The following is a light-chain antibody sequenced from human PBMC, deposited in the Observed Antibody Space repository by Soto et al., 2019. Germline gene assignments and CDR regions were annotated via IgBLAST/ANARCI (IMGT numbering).Light chain of an antibody. CDR3: TSPTPGSLYV. CDR1: SSDVGNYNY. CDR2: MVS. J-gene: IGLJ1*01. Sequence: QSALTQPASVSGSPGQSITISCTGTSSDVGNYNYVPWYQQYPGRVPKLLIYMVSNRASGVSNRFSGSKSGNTASLTISGLQAEDEADYFCTSPTPGSLYVFGTGTKVTV. V-gene: IGLV2-14*01.